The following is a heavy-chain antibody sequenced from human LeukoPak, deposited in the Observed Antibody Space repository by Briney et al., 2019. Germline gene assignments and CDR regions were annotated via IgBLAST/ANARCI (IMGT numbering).Heavy chain of an antibody. J-gene: IGHJ4*02. D-gene: IGHD6-13*01. V-gene: IGHV3-49*04. Sequence: GGSLRLSCTASGFTFGDYAMSWVRQAPGKGLEWVGFIRSKTYGGTTEHAASVKGRFSTSRDDSKRIAHLQMDSLKTEDTAVYYCTTRTFDSWPYYFESWGQGTLVSVSS. CDR2: IRSKTYGGTT. CDR1: GFTFGDYA. CDR3: TTRTFDSWPYYFES.